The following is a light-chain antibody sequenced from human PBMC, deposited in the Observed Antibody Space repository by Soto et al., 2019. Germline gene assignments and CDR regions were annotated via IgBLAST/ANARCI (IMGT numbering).Light chain of an antibody. CDR3: QQRSTWPT. J-gene: IGKJ5*01. Sequence: EIVLTQSPGTLSLSPGERATLSCRASQGVSSTYLAWYQQRLGQAPRLLIFGASSRATGIPDRFSGSGSGTAFTLTISSLEPEDFALYYCQQRSTWPTFGQGTRLEIK. CDR1: QGVSSTY. CDR2: GAS. V-gene: IGKV3D-20*02.